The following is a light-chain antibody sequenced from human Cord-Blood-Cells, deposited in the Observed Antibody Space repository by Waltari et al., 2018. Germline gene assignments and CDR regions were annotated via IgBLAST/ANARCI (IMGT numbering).Light chain of an antibody. CDR3: CSYAGSYVV. J-gene: IGLJ2*01. V-gene: IGLV2-11*01. Sequence: QSALTQPRSVSGSPGQSVTISCTGTSSAVGGYNYVSWYQQHPGKAPKLMIYGVSKRPSGVPDRFSGSKSGNTASLTISGLQAEDEADYYCCSYAGSYVVFGGGTKLTVL. CDR2: GVS. CDR1: SSAVGGYNY.